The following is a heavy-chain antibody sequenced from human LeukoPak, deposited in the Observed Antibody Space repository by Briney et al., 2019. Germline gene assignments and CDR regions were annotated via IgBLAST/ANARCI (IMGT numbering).Heavy chain of an antibody. D-gene: IGHD2-2*01. CDR3: ARLGYCSSTSCRTFDY. J-gene: IGHJ4*02. CDR1: GGSISSGDYY. Sequence: PSQTLSLTCTVSGGSISSGDYYWSWIRQPPGKGLEWIGYIYYSGSTYYNPSLKSRVTISVDTSKDQFSLKLSSVTAADTAVYYCARLGYCSSTSCRTFDYWGQGTLVTVSS. V-gene: IGHV4-30-4*01. CDR2: IYYSGST.